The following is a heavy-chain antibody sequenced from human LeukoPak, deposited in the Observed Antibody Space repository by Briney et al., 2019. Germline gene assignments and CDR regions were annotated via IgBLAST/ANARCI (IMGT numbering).Heavy chain of an antibody. V-gene: IGHV4-4*07. D-gene: IGHD3-10*01. Sequence: SETLSLTCTVSGGSINNDYWSWVRQPAGKGLEWIGRIYYTGSTNYNPSLKSRVTMSVDTPKNQFSLKLNSVTAADTAVYYCARGAYGSGNKAYFQYWGQGTLVTVS. J-gene: IGHJ1*01. CDR2: IYYTGST. CDR3: ARGAYGSGNKAYFQY. CDR1: GGSINNDY.